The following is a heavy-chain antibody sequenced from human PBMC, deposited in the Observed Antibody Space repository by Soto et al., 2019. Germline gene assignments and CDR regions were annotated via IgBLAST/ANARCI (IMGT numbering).Heavy chain of an antibody. Sequence: GRSLRLSCVVSGFTFSSYSMSWVRQVPGKGLEWVANIKRDGSETDYVDSVKGRFSISRDNAKNSLYLQMNSLRAEDTAVYYCVRGNSSSDCWGEGTLVTVSS. V-gene: IGHV3-7*01. D-gene: IGHD6-6*01. CDR3: VRGNSSSDC. CDR2: IKRDGSET. CDR1: GFTFSSYS. J-gene: IGHJ4*02.